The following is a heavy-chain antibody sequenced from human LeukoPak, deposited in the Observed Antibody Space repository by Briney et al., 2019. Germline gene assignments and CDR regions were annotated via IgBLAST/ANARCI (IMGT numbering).Heavy chain of an antibody. CDR1: GFTFSSYA. Sequence: GGSLRLSCAASGFTFSSYAMHWVRQAPGKGLEWVAVISYDGSNKYYADSVKGRFTISRDNSKNTLYLQMNSLRSDDTAVYYCARDVGYCSSTSCYAGGIDYWGQGTLVTVSS. J-gene: IGHJ4*02. CDR2: ISYDGSNK. CDR3: ARDVGYCSSTSCYAGGIDY. D-gene: IGHD2-2*01. V-gene: IGHV3-30*04.